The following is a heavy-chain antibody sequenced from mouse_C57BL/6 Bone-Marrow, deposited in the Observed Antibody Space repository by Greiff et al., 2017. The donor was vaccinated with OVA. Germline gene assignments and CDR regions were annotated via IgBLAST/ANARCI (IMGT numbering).Heavy chain of an antibody. CDR2: IYPGSGGT. D-gene: IGHD2-4*01. V-gene: IGHV1-54*01. CDR3: AYYYDYLWFAY. J-gene: IGHJ3*01. CDR1: GYAFTNYL. Sequence: QVQLKEPGAELVRPGTSVKVSCKASGYAFTNYLIEWVKQRPGQGLEWIGVIYPGSGGTNYNEKFKGKATLTADKSSSTAYMQLSSLTSEDSAVYFCAYYYDYLWFAYWGQGTMVTVSA.